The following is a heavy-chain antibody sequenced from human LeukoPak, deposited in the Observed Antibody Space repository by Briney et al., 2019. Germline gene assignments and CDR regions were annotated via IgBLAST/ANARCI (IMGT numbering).Heavy chain of an antibody. CDR1: GFTSSSYSMN. J-gene: IGHJ5*02. Sequence: GSLRLSCAASGFTSSSYSMNWVRQAPGKGLEWIGSIYDSGSTYYNPSLKSRVTISVDTSKNQFSLKLNSVTAADTAVYYCARHYGPWGQGTLVTVSS. V-gene: IGHV4-39*01. D-gene: IGHD3-10*01. CDR2: IYDSGST. CDR3: ARHYGP.